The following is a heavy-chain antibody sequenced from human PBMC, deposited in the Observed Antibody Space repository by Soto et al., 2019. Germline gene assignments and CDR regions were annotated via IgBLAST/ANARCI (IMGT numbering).Heavy chain of an antibody. CDR2: IYWDDDK. D-gene: IGHD4-17*01. J-gene: IGHJ5*02. CDR3: APRRGADDGRTSAP. Sequence: QITLKESGPTLVKPTQTLTLTCTFSGFSLSTSGVGVGWIRQPPGKALEWLALIYWDDDKRYSPSLKSRLTIPKATPKTRLLLTIPNMDPVDTATHYRAPRRGADDGRTSAPWGQGTPIPVSS. CDR1: GFSLSTSGVG. V-gene: IGHV2-5*02.